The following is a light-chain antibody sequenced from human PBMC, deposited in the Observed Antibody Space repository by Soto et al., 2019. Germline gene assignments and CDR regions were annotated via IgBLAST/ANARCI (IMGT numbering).Light chain of an antibody. CDR1: QGIGST. Sequence: SLSLSPQEFATLSSRASQGIGSTLAWYQHKPGQTPRLLIYDASTRATGVPARFSGSGSGTEFTLTINSLESEDFAVYYCQRYGSSPITFGQGTKVDIK. CDR2: DAS. V-gene: IGKV3D-15*02. J-gene: IGKJ1*01. CDR3: QRYGSSPIT.